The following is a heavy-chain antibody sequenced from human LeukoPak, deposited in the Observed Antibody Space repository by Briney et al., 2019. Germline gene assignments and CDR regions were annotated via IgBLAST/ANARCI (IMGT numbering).Heavy chain of an antibody. Sequence: GGSLRLSCAASGFTFSSYSMNWVRQAPGKGLEWVSSISSSSSYIHYADSVKGRFTISRDNAKNSLYLQMNSLRAEDTAVYYCARDGSSSPHAFDIWGQGTMVTASS. CDR1: GFTFSSYS. CDR3: ARDGSSSPHAFDI. V-gene: IGHV3-21*01. D-gene: IGHD6-6*01. CDR2: ISSSSSYI. J-gene: IGHJ3*02.